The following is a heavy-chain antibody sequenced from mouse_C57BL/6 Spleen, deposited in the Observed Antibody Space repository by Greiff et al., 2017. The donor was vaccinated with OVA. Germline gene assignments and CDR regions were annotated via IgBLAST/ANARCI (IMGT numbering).Heavy chain of an antibody. V-gene: IGHV2-2*01. Sequence: VQGVESGPGLVQPSQSLSITCTVSGFSLTSYGVHWVRQSPGKGLAWLGVLWSGGSTDYNAAFISRLSISKDNSKSQVFFKMNSLQADYTAIYYCAKYTLYAMDYWGQGTSVTVSS. CDR3: AKYTLYAMDY. D-gene: IGHD1-3*01. CDR2: LWSGGST. CDR1: GFSLTSYG. J-gene: IGHJ4*01.